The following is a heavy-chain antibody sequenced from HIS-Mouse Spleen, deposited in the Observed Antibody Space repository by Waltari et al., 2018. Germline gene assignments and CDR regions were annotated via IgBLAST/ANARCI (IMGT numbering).Heavy chain of an antibody. V-gene: IGHV4-38-2*02. CDR3: ARDRSKYVGYCSSTSCYADGFDY. Sequence: QVQLQESGPGLVKPSETLSLTCTVSGYSISSGYYWGWILQPPGKGLVWIGSIYHSGSTYYNPSLKSRVTISVDTSKNQFSLKLSSVTAADTAVYYCARDRSKYVGYCSSTSCYADGFDYWGQGTLVTVSS. CDR1: GYSISSGYY. D-gene: IGHD2-2*01. CDR2: IYHSGST. J-gene: IGHJ4*02.